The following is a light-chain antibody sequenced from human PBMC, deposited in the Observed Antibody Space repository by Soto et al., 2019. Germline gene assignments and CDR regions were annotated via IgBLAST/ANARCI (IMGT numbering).Light chain of an antibody. Sequence: QSVLTQPPSVSGAPGQKVTISCVGSSTNIGSYYGVHWYQQLPGAAPKLLIYDNSNRPSAVADRFSGSKSGTSASLAITGLQTDDEADYFCQTYDSRLSASIFGGGTKVTVL. CDR1: STNIGSYYG. CDR2: DNS. CDR3: QTYDSRLSASI. V-gene: IGLV1-40*01. J-gene: IGLJ2*01.